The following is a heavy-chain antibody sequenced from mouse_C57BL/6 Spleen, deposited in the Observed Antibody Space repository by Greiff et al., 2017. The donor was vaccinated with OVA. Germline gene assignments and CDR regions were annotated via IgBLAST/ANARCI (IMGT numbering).Heavy chain of an antibody. V-gene: IGHV1-85*01. Sequence: QVHVKQSGPELVKPGASVKLSCKASGYTFTSYDINWVKQRPGQGLEWIGWIYPRDGSTKYNEKFKGKATLTVDTSSSTAYMELHSLTSEDSAFYFCARWTDYSGSGPCYFDVGGTGTTVTASS. CDR3: ARWTDYSGSGPCYFDV. CDR2: IYPRDGST. CDR1: GYTFTSYD. J-gene: IGHJ1*03. D-gene: IGHD1-1*01.